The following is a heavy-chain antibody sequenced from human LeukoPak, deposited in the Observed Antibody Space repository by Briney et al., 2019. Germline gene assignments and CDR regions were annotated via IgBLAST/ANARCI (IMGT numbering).Heavy chain of an antibody. CDR2: INHSGST. CDR1: GGSFSGYY. CDR3: ASLTMIVVP. Sequence: TSETLSLTCAVYGGSFSGYYWSWIRQPPGRGLEWIGDINHSGSTNYNPSLKSRVTISVDTSKNQFSLKLSSVTAADTAVYYCASLTMIVVPWGQGTLVTVSS. J-gene: IGHJ4*02. D-gene: IGHD3-22*01. V-gene: IGHV4-34*01.